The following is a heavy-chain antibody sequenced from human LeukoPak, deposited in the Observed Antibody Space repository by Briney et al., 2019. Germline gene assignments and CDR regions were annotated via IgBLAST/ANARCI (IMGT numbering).Heavy chain of an antibody. D-gene: IGHD2-15*01. CDR3: ARDYCNGGSGSCYTDASDI. Sequence: SETLSLTCTVSGGSISSSSYYWGWIRQPPGKGLEWIGSIYYSGTTYYNPSLKSRVTISVDTSKNQFSLKLSSVTAADTAVYYCARDYCNGGSGSCYTDASDIWGQGTMVTVSS. J-gene: IGHJ3*02. CDR2: IYYSGTT. V-gene: IGHV4-39*07. CDR1: GGSISSSSYY.